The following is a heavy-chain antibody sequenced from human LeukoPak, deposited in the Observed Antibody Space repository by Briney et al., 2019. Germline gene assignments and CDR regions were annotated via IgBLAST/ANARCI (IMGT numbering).Heavy chain of an antibody. J-gene: IGHJ4*02. CDR2: ISYDGSNK. Sequence: PGGSLRLSCAASGFTFSSYAMHWVRQAPGKGLEWVAVISYDGSNKYYADSVKGRFTISRDNSKNTLCLQMNSLRAEDTAVYYCARGRPSTYYDFWSGSPIWGQGTLVTVSS. V-gene: IGHV3-30-3*01. CDR1: GFTFSSYA. D-gene: IGHD3-3*01. CDR3: ARGRPSTYYDFWSGSPI.